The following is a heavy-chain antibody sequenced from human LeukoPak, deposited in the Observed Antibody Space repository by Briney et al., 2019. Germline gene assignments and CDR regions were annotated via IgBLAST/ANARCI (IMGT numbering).Heavy chain of an antibody. V-gene: IGHV4-31*03. Sequence: SQTLSLTCTVSGGSISSGGYYWSWIRQHPGKGLEWIGHIYYSGSTYYNPSLKSRVTISVDTSKNQFALKLSSVTAADTAVYYCARDPYGSIDDWGQGTLVTVSS. CDR2: IYYSGST. CDR3: ARDPYGSIDD. CDR1: GGSISSGGYY. J-gene: IGHJ4*02. D-gene: IGHD3-10*01.